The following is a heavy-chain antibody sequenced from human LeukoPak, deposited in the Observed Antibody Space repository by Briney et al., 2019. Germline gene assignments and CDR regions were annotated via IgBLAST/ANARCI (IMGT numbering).Heavy chain of an antibody. D-gene: IGHD3-16*01. CDR3: ARALTEGEFDP. J-gene: IGHJ5*02. V-gene: IGHV3-7*02. Sequence: PGGSLRLSCAASGFSFSSYWMSWVRQAPGKGLEWVANIKQDGSEKYYVDSVKGRFTISRDNAKNSLYLQMNSLRAEDTAVYYCARALTEGEFDPWGQGTLVTVSS. CDR1: GFSFSSYW. CDR2: IKQDGSEK.